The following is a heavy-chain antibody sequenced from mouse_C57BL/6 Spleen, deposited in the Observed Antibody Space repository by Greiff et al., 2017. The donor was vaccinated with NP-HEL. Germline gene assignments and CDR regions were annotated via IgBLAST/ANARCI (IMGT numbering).Heavy chain of an antibody. Sequence: VQLQQSGAELVKPGASVKISCKASGYAFSSYWMNWVKQRPGKGLEWIGQIYPGDGDTNYNGKFKGKATLTADKSSSTAYMQLSGRTSEDSAVYFCARAYYSNSGGFAYWGEGTLGTVSA. D-gene: IGHD2-5*01. V-gene: IGHV1-80*01. CDR3: ARAYYSNSGGFAY. CDR2: IYPGDGDT. CDR1: GYAFSSYW. J-gene: IGHJ3*01.